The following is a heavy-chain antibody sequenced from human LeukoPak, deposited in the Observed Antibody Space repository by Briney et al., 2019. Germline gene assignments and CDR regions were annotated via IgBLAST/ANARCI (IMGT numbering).Heavy chain of an antibody. V-gene: IGHV4-59*01. CDR3: AREIDCSGGGCDEY. CDR1: GGSISSYY. CDR2: IYYTGST. Sequence: PSETLSLTCTVSGGSISSYYWSWIRQPPGKGLEWIGYIYYTGSTNYNPSLKSRVTISVDTSKKQFSLNLRSVTAADTAVYYCAREIDCSGGGCDEYWGQGTLVTVSS. J-gene: IGHJ4*02. D-gene: IGHD2-15*01.